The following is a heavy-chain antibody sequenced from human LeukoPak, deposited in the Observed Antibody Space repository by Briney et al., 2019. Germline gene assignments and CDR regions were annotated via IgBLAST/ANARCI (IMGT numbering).Heavy chain of an antibody. D-gene: IGHD1-26*01. Sequence: PGGSLRLSCAASGFTFSDYYMSWIRQAPGKGLEWVSYISSSGSTIYYADSVKGRFTISRDNAKNSLYLQMNSLRAEDTAVYYCATSIVGATRAFDIWGQGTMVTASS. CDR2: ISSSGSTI. J-gene: IGHJ3*02. CDR1: GFTFSDYY. CDR3: ATSIVGATRAFDI. V-gene: IGHV3-11*04.